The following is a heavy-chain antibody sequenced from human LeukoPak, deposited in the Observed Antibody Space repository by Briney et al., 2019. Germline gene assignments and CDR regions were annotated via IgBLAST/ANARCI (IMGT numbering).Heavy chain of an antibody. Sequence: GGSLRLSCAASGFTFRSYSMSWVRQAPGKGLEWVANIKQDGSEKYYVDSVKGRFTISRDNAKNSQYLQMNSLRVEDTALYYCARAQTYGDSRLLLDYWGQGTLVTVSS. J-gene: IGHJ4*02. CDR1: GFTFRSYS. CDR3: ARAQTYGDSRLLLDY. CDR2: IKQDGSEK. V-gene: IGHV3-7*03. D-gene: IGHD4-17*01.